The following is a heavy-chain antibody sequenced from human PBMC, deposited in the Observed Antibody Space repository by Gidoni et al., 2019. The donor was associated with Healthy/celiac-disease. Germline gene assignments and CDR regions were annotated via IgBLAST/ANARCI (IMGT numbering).Heavy chain of an antibody. Sequence: EVQLLESGGGLVQPGGSLRLSCAASGFTFSSYAMSWVRRAPGKGLEWVSAISGSGGSTYYADSVKVRFTISRDNSKNTLYLQRNSLRAEDTAVYYCAKDSDGDYVVWGQGTLVTVSS. J-gene: IGHJ4*02. CDR2: ISGSGGST. CDR3: AKDSDGDYVV. D-gene: IGHD4-17*01. CDR1: GFTFSSYA. V-gene: IGHV3-23*01.